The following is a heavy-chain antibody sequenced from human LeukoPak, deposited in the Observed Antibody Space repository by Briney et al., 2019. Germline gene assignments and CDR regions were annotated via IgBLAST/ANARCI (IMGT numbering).Heavy chain of an antibody. CDR1: GGSFSGYY. J-gene: IGHJ3*02. D-gene: IGHD2-15*01. Sequence: SETLSLTCAVYGGSFSGYYWSWIRQPPGKGLEWIGEINHSGSTNYNPSLKSRVTISVDTSKNQFSLKLSSVTAADTAVYYCARHGVALDAFDIWGQGTMVTVSS. V-gene: IGHV4-34*01. CDR2: INHSGST. CDR3: ARHGVALDAFDI.